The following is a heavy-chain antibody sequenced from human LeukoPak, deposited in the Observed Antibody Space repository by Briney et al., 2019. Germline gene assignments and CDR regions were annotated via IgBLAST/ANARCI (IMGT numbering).Heavy chain of an antibody. Sequence: PSETLSLTCTVSGGSISSYYWSWIRQPPGKGLEWIGYIYYSGSTNYNPSLKSRVTISVDTSKNQFSLKLSSVTAADTAVYYCARVRGSSWYRSYYFDYWGQGTLVTVSS. J-gene: IGHJ4*02. CDR2: IYYSGST. CDR1: GGSISSYY. CDR3: ARVRGSSWYRSYYFDY. V-gene: IGHV4-59*12. D-gene: IGHD6-13*01.